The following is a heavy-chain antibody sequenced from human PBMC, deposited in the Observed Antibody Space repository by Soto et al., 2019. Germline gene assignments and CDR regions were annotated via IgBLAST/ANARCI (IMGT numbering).Heavy chain of an antibody. J-gene: IGHJ6*02. V-gene: IGHV1-18*01. CDR2: ISAYNGNT. CDR1: GYTFTSYG. D-gene: IGHD3-10*01. CDR3: AREVRDLYYYYGMDV. Sequence: QVQLVQSGAEVKKPGASVKVSCKASGYTFTSYGISWVRQAPGQGLEWMGWISAYNGNTNYAQKLQGRVTMTTDTYTSTAYMELRSLRSDDTAVYYCAREVRDLYYYYGMDVWGQGTTVTVSS.